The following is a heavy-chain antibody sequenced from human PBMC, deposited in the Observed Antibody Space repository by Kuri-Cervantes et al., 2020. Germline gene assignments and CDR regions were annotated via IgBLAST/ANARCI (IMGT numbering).Heavy chain of an antibody. CDR2: IDADGSDT. CDR3: ARDHSSLIVAYNWFDP. CDR1: GFTFSTYW. V-gene: IGHV3-74*01. J-gene: IGHJ5*02. D-gene: IGHD5-12*01. Sequence: GGSLRLSCAASGFTFSTYWMHWVRQVPGKGPVWVARIDADGSDTSYADSVKGRFTISRDNAKNTLYLQMNSLRAEDTAVYYCARDHSSLIVAYNWFDPWGQGTLVTVSS.